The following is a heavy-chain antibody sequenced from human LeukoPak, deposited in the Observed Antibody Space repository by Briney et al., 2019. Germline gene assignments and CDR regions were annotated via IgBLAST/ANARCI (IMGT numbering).Heavy chain of an antibody. V-gene: IGHV3-48*02. J-gene: IGHJ4*02. CDR2: ITSSSSTT. Sequence: GGSLRLSCAASGFTFSSYSMNWVRQAPGKGLEWVSHITSSSSTTYYADSVKGRFTISRDNAKNSMYLQINSLRDEDTAVYYCARGPAATTLDFWGQGTLVTVSS. CDR3: ARGPAATTLDF. CDR1: GFTFSSYS. D-gene: IGHD2-2*01.